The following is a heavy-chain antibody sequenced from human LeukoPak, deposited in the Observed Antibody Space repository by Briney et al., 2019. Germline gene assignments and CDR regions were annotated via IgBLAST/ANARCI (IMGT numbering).Heavy chain of an antibody. CDR2: ISSSSSYI. CDR3: ARENPNLGNTYYYDSRQAFDY. CDR1: GFTFSSYS. V-gene: IGHV3-21*01. D-gene: IGHD3-22*01. Sequence: GGSLRLSCAASGFTFSSYSMNWVRQAPGKGLEWVSSISSSSSYIYYADSVKGRFTISRDNAKNSLYLQMNSLRAEDTAVYYCARENPNLGNTYYYDSRQAFDYWGQGTLVTVSS. J-gene: IGHJ4*02.